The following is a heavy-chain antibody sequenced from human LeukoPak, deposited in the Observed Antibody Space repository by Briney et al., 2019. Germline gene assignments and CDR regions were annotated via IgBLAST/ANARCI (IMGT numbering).Heavy chain of an antibody. CDR3: ASAGFTTQAWWFDY. CDR2: ISYSSSII. V-gene: IGHV3-48*02. J-gene: IGHJ4*02. CDR1: GFTFSTYS. D-gene: IGHD2-15*01. Sequence: GGSLRLSCAASGFTFSTYSMNWVRQAPGKGLEWISYISYSSSIIYYADSVRGRFTVSRDNAKNSLYLQMNSLRDEDTAVYYCASAGFTTQAWWFDYWGQGALVTVSS.